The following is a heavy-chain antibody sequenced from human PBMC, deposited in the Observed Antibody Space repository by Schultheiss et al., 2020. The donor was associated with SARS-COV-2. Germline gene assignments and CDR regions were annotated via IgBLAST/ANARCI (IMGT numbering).Heavy chain of an antibody. Sequence: SETLSLTCTVSGGSISSGSYYWSWIRQPAGKGLEWIGRIYTSGSTNYNPSLKSRVTISVDTSKNQFSLRLSSVTAADTAVYYCARGRYGGAAIWGQGTLVTVSS. CDR3: ARGRYGGAAI. CDR2: IYTSGST. CDR1: GGSISSGSYY. J-gene: IGHJ4*02. V-gene: IGHV4-61*02. D-gene: IGHD2-21*01.